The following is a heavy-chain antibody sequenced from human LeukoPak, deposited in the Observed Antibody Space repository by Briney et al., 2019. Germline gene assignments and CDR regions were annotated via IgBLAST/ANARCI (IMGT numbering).Heavy chain of an antibody. CDR2: ISGSCGST. CDR3: AKDSSGYSSGWFDP. V-gene: IGHV3-23*01. CDR1: GFTFSSYA. D-gene: IGHD3-22*01. Sequence: GGSLRLSCAASGFTFSSYAMSWVRQAPGKGLEWVSAISGSCGSTYYADSVKGRFTLSRDNSKNPLYLQINSLRAEDKAVYYCAKDSSGYSSGWFDPWGQGTLVTVSS. J-gene: IGHJ5*02.